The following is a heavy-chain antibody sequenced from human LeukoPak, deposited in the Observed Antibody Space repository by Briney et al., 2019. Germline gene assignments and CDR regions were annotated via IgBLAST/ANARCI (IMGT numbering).Heavy chain of an antibody. D-gene: IGHD6-19*01. CDR2: INLNSGGT. V-gene: IGHV1-2*02. Sequence: ASVKVSCKASGYTFTGYYMHWVRQAPGQGLEWMGWINLNSGGTNYAQKFQGRVTMTRDTSISTAYMELSRLRSDAAAVDYCDGPLAVAGTGFDYWGQGTLVTVSS. CDR3: DGPLAVAGTGFDY. J-gene: IGHJ4*02. CDR1: GYTFTGYY.